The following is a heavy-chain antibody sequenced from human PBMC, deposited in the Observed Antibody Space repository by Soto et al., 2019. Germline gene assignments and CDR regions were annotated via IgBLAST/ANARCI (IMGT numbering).Heavy chain of an antibody. CDR1: GFTFSSYG. Sequence: QVQLVESGGGVVQPGRSLRLSCAASGFTFSSYGMHWVRQAPGKGLEWVAVISYDGSNKYYADSVKGRFTISRDNSKNALYVQMNSLRAEDTAGYYCAKECPWFDPWGQGTLVTVSS. CDR2: ISYDGSNK. J-gene: IGHJ5*02. V-gene: IGHV3-30*18. CDR3: AKECPWFDP.